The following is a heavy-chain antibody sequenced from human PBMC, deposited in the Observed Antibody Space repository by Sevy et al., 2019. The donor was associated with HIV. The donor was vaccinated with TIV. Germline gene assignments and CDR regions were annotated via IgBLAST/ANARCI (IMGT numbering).Heavy chain of an antibody. CDR2: FDPEDGET. V-gene: IGHV1-24*01. J-gene: IGHJ5*02. CDR3: ATDSRREGYYDSRGGFDP. D-gene: IGHD3-22*01. CDR1: GYTLTELS. Sequence: ASVKVSCKVSGYTLTELSMHWVRQAPGKGLEWMGGFDPEDGETNYAQKFQGRVTMTEDTSTDTAYMELSSLRSEDTAVYYCATDSRREGYYDSRGGFDPWGQGTLVTVSS.